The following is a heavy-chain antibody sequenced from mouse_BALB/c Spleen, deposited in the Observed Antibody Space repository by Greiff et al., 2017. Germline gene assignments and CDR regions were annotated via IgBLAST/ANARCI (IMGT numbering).Heavy chain of an antibody. CDR3: AREGSYYGYAMDY. J-gene: IGHJ4*01. Sequence: VQLVESGPGLVAPSQRLSITCTVSGFSLTSYGVHWVRQPPGKGLEWLGVIWAGGSTNYNSALRSRLSISKDNSKSQVFLKMNSRQTDDTAMYYCAREGSYYGYAMDYWGQGTSVTVSS. CDR2: IWAGGST. V-gene: IGHV2-9*02. CDR1: GFSLTSYG. D-gene: IGHD1-1*01.